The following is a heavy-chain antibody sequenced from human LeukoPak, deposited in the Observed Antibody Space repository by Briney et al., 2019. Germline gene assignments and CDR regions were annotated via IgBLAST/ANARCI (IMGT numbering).Heavy chain of an antibody. CDR1: GGSISSGGYY. Sequence: SETLSLTCTVSGGSISSGGYYWSWIRQHPGKGLEWIGHIYYSGSTYYNPSLKSRVTISVDTSKNQFSLKLSSVTAADTAVYYCARDGYSYGLDYWGQGTLVTVSS. D-gene: IGHD5-18*01. V-gene: IGHV4-31*03. J-gene: IGHJ4*02. CDR2: IYYSGST. CDR3: ARDGYSYGLDY.